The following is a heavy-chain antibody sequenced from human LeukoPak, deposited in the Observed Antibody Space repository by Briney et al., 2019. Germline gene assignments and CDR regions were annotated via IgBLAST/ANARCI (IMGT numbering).Heavy chain of an antibody. CDR2: IYYSGST. J-gene: IGHJ6*03. Sequence: SETLSLTCTVSGGSISSSSYYWGWIRQPPGKGLEWIGSIYYSGSTNYNPSLKSRVTISVDTSKNQFSLKLRSGTAADTAVYYCARVEEGYGSGRRENYYYYYMDVWGKGTTVTISS. D-gene: IGHD3-10*01. CDR3: ARVEEGYGSGRRENYYYYYMDV. CDR1: GGSISSSSYY. V-gene: IGHV4-39*07.